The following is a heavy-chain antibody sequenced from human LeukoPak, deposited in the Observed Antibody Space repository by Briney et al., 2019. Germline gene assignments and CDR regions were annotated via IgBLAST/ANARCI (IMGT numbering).Heavy chain of an antibody. CDR3: ARVWANDFWSDYYFDY. CDR2: ISGNGGST. D-gene: IGHD3-3*01. V-gene: IGHV3-23*01. Sequence: PGGSLRLSCAASGFTFSNYAMNWVRQAPGKGLEWVSGISGNGGSTYYADSVKGRFTISRDNSKNTLYLQMNSLRAEDTAVYYCARVWANDFWSDYYFDYWGQGTLVTVSS. CDR1: GFTFSNYA. J-gene: IGHJ4*02.